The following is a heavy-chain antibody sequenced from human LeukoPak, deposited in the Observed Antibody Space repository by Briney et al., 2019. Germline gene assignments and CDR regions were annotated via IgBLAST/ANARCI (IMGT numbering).Heavy chain of an antibody. J-gene: IGHJ4*02. D-gene: IGHD3-22*01. CDR3: ASYPGYYDSSGYYSTDYFDY. CDR1: GYSISSGYY. V-gene: IGHV4-38-2*01. CDR2: IYHSGST. Sequence: SETLSLTCAVSGYSISSGYYWGWIRQPPGKGLEWIRSIYHSGSTYYNPSLKSRVTISVDTSKNQFSLKLSSVTAADTAVYYCASYPGYYDSSGYYSTDYFDYWGQGTLVTVSS.